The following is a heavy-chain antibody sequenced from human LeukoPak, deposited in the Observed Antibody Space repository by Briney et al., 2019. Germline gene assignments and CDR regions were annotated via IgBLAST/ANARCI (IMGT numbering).Heavy chain of an antibody. CDR1: GGSISGTDLY. D-gene: IGHD3-10*01. CDR2: IHSTGNS. CDR3: ARHVGSLYYGMDV. Sequence: PSETLSLTCTVSGGSISGTDLYWGWIRQRPGKGLEWIGNIHSTGNSFCNPSLKSRVTISVDTSKNQFSLKLSSVTAADTAVFYCARHVGSLYYGMDVWGQGTTVTVSS. J-gene: IGHJ6*02. V-gene: IGHV4-39*01.